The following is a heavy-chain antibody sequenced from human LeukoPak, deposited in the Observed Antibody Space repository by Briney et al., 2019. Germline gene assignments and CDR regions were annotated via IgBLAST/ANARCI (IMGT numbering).Heavy chain of an antibody. CDR3: AREAIRPYFDY. V-gene: IGHV4-38-2*02. CDR1: GYSISSGYY. D-gene: IGHD3-10*01. Sequence: PSETLSLTCTVSGYSISSGYYWGWIRQPPGKGLEWIGSIYHSGSTYYNPSLKSRVTISVDTSKNQFSLKLSSVTAADTAVYYCAREAIRPYFDYWGQGTLVTVSS. CDR2: IYHSGST. J-gene: IGHJ4*02.